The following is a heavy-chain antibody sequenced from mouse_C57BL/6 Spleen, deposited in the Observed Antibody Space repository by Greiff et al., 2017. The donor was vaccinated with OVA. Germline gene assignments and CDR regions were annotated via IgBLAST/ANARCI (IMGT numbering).Heavy chain of an antibody. CDR1: GYTFTSYW. CDR3: AREYYGSSCDY. V-gene: IGHV1-52*01. CDR2: IDPSDSET. Sequence: QVQLQQPGAELVRPGSSVKLSCKASGYTFTSYWMHWVKQRPIQGLEWIGNIDPSDSETHYNQKFKDKATLTVDQSSSTAYMQLSSLTSEDSAVYYCAREYYGSSCDYWGQGTTRTVSS. J-gene: IGHJ2*01. D-gene: IGHD1-1*01.